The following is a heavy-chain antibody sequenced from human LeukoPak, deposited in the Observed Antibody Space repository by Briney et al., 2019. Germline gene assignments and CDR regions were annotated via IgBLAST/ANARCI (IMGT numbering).Heavy chain of an antibody. J-gene: IGHJ4*02. Sequence: GGSLRLSCAASGFTFSSYSMNWDRQAPGKGLEWLSYISSGTTTIYYADSVKGRFTISRDNAKNSLYLQMNSLRDEDTAVYYCAKGAGSYIDYWGQGTLVTVSS. CDR3: AKGAGSYIDY. D-gene: IGHD1-26*01. V-gene: IGHV3-48*02. CDR2: ISSGTTTI. CDR1: GFTFSSYS.